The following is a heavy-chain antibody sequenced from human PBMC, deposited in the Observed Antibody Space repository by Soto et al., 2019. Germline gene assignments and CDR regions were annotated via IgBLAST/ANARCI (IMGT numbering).Heavy chain of an antibody. CDR2: ISYDGSNK. J-gene: IGHJ6*02. V-gene: IGHV3-30*18. CDR1: GFTFSSYG. CDR3: AKVRQQQLVRLSDRRDYYYYGMYV. D-gene: IGHD6-13*01. Sequence: GGSLRLSCAASGFTFSSYGMHWVRQGPGKGLEWVAVISYDGSNKYYADSVKGRFTISRDNSKNTLYLQMNSLRAEDTAVYYCAKVRQQQLVRLSDRRDYYYYGMYVWGQGTTVTVSS.